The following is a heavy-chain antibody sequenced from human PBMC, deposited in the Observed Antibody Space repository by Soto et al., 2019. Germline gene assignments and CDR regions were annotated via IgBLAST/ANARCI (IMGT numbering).Heavy chain of an antibody. D-gene: IGHD7-27*01. CDR1: VYNFTTYV. CDR3: ARGLGTNCLYG. Sequence: AVPVSRTASVYNFTTYVMTGLRTAPGQGLEWLGGISTYNGNTDNAQNLQDRVTMTTETSTSTAYLEVRSLTSDDTAVYFCARGLGTNCLYGRGQESTCTLSS. J-gene: IGHJ6*02. V-gene: IGHV1-18*04. CDR2: ISTYNGNT.